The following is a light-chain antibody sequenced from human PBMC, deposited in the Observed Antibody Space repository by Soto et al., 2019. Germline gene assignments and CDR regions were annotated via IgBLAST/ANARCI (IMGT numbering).Light chain of an antibody. J-gene: IGKJ4*01. CDR1: QGISSY. CDR2: AAS. Sequence: DLQLTQSPSFLSASIGDRVTITCRASQGISSYLGWYQQKPGKAPKLLIYAASTLQSGVPSRFSGSGSGTEFTLTISSLQPEDFATFYCQQLNSYPVTFGGGTKVEIK. V-gene: IGKV1-9*01. CDR3: QQLNSYPVT.